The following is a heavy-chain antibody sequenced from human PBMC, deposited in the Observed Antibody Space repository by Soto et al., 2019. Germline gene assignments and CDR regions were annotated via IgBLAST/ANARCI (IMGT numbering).Heavy chain of an antibody. D-gene: IGHD3-9*01. CDR3: ARLRYFDWLSPLRAFDI. J-gene: IGHJ3*02. CDR1: GFTVSSNY. Sequence: AGGSLRLSCAASGFTVSSNYMSWVRQAPGKGLEWVSVIYSGGSTYYADSVKGRFTISRDNSKNTLYLQMNSLRAEDTAVYYCARLRYFDWLSPLRAFDIWGQGTMVTVSS. V-gene: IGHV3-53*01. CDR2: IYSGGST.